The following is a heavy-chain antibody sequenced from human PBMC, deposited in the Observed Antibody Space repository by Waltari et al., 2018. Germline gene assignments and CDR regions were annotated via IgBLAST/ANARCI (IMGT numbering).Heavy chain of an antibody. CDR2: IYYSGST. Sequence: QVQLQESGPGLVKPSETLSLTCTVSGGSISSYYWSWIRQPPGKGLEWIGYIYYSGSTNYNPALKSRFTISVDTSKNQFSLKLSSVTAADTAVYYCARTQYYYDSSGYYYEAFDIWGQGTMVTVSS. J-gene: IGHJ3*02. D-gene: IGHD3-22*01. CDR1: GGSISSYY. V-gene: IGHV4-59*01. CDR3: ARTQYYYDSSGYYYEAFDI.